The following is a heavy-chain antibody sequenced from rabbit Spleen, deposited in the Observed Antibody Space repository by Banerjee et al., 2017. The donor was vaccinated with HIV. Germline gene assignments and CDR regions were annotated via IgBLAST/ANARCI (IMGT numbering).Heavy chain of an antibody. V-gene: IGHV1S45*01. CDR2: IYTGGSNT. D-gene: IGHD5-1*01. CDR3: ARDLVAAIGWNFNL. J-gene: IGHJ4*01. Sequence: QEQLVESGGGLVQPEGSLTLTCTASGFSFSSKYYICWVRQAPGKGLEWVGCIYTGGSNTYYASWAKGRFTISKTSSTTVTLQMTSLTAADTATYFCARDLVAAIGWNFNLWGPGTLVTVS. CDR1: GFSFSSKYY.